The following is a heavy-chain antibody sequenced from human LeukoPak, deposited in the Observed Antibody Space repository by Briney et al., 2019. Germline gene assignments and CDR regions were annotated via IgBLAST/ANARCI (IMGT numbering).Heavy chain of an antibody. Sequence: PGGSLRLSCAASGFTFSSYAMHWVRQAPGKGLEWVAVISYDGSNKYYADSVKGRFTISRDNSKNTLYLQMNSLRAEDTAVYYCASLTGTTERWGQGTLVTVSS. CDR2: ISYDGSNK. CDR1: GFTFSSYA. CDR3: ASLTGTTER. J-gene: IGHJ4*02. V-gene: IGHV3-30-3*01. D-gene: IGHD1-7*01.